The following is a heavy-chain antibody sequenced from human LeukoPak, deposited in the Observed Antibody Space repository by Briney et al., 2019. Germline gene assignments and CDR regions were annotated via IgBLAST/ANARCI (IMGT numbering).Heavy chain of an antibody. CDR2: TSSSGSYT. CDR3: ASAATAGPTYFDY. CDR1: GFTFSSYS. D-gene: IGHD6-13*01. Sequence: GGSLRLSCAASGFTFSSYSMNWVRQAPGKGLEWVSSTSSSGSYTYYADSMKGRFTISRDNAKNSLYLQMNSLRAEDAAVYYCASAATAGPTYFDYWGQGTLVTVSS. J-gene: IGHJ4*02. V-gene: IGHV3-21*01.